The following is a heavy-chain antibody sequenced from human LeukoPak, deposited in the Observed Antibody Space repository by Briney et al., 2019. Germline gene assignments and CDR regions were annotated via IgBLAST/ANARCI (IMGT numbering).Heavy chain of an antibody. D-gene: IGHD1-26*01. Sequence: SVKVSCKASGGTFSSYAISWVRQAPGQGLEWMGRIIPILGIPSYAQRFQDRVTITADKSTSTAYVELSSLRSEDTAVYYCARHRVGVTRDFDYWGQGTLVTVSS. J-gene: IGHJ4*02. V-gene: IGHV1-69*04. CDR3: ARHRVGVTRDFDY. CDR2: IIPILGIP. CDR1: GGTFSSYA.